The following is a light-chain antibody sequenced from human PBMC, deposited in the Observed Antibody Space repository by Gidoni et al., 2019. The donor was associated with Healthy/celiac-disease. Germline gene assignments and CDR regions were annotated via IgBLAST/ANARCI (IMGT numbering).Light chain of an antibody. Sequence: QMTQSPSSLSASVGDRVTINCQASQDISNYLNWYQQKPGKAPKLLIYDASNLETGVPSRFSGSGSGTDFTFTISSLQPEDIATYYCQQYDNLPITFGQGTRLEIK. CDR3: QQYDNLPIT. CDR1: QDISNY. V-gene: IGKV1-33*01. J-gene: IGKJ5*01. CDR2: DAS.